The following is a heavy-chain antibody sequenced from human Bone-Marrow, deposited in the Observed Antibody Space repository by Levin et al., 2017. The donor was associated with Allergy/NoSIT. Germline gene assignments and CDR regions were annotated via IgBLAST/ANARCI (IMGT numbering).Heavy chain of an antibody. J-gene: IGHJ4*02. V-gene: IGHV4-4*07. CDR3: ARVRFMGHFNSSGYYFDS. D-gene: IGHD3-22*01. CDR2: VYGSGKT. Sequence: SQTLSLTCSVSGGSLFSYYWTWIRQPAGRGLEWIGRVYGSGKTNYNPSLKSRLSMSIDTSNNHFSLTLSSVTAADTAVYYCARVRFMGHFNSSGYYFDSWGQGTQVIVSS. CDR1: GGSLFSYY.